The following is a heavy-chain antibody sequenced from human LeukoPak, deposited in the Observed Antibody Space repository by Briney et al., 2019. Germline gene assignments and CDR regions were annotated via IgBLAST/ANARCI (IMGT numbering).Heavy chain of an antibody. V-gene: IGHV4-4*07. D-gene: IGHD1-26*01. Sequence: SETLSLTCTVSGGSISDYYWNWIRQPAGKGLEWIGRIYASGSTNYNPSLRSRATISVDKSKNQFSLKLTSATAADTAVYYCARSYLSGTYYDWFDPWGQGTLVTVSS. CDR2: IYASGST. CDR1: GGSISDYY. J-gene: IGHJ5*02. CDR3: ARSYLSGTYYDWFDP.